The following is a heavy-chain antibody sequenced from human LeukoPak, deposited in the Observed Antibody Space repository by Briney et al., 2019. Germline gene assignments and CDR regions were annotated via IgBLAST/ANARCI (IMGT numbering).Heavy chain of an antibody. Sequence: GGSLRLSCAASGFTFSSYWMHLVRQAPGKGLVWVSRINSDGSSTSYADSVKGRFTISRDNAKNTLYPQMNSLRAEDTAVYYCARSLPPYDLWSGYYPLDYWGQGTLVTVSS. CDR2: INSDGSST. V-gene: IGHV3-74*01. CDR1: GFTFSSYW. CDR3: ARSLPPYDLWSGYYPLDY. J-gene: IGHJ4*02. D-gene: IGHD3-3*01.